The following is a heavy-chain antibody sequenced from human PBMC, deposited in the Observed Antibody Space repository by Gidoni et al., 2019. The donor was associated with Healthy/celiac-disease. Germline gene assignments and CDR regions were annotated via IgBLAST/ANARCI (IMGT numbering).Heavy chain of an antibody. CDR1: GYSFTSYW. J-gene: IGHJ5*02. Sequence: EVQRVQSGAEVKKPGESQRISWKGSGYSFTSYWISWVRQMPGKGLEWMGRIDPSDSYTHSSPSFHGHVTISADKSISTAYLQWSSLKASDTAMYYCAIFYSMGDFDPWGQGTLVTVSS. V-gene: IGHV5-10-1*03. CDR2: IDPSDSYT. D-gene: IGHD3-16*01. CDR3: AIFYSMGDFDP.